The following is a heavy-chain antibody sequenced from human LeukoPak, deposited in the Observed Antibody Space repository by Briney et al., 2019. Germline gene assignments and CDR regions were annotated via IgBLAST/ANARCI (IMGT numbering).Heavy chain of an antibody. J-gene: IGHJ4*02. D-gene: IGHD3-22*01. CDR2: ISDDGSGT. Sequence: GGSLRLSCAASGFTFSDYAMSWVRQAPGQGLEWVSTISDDGSGTYYADSVKGRFTISRDNSKNTLFLQINSLRAEDSAVYYCAADRERDPSVYYLVGGQGTLITVSS. CDR1: GFTFSDYA. V-gene: IGHV3-23*01. CDR3: AADRERDPSVYYLV.